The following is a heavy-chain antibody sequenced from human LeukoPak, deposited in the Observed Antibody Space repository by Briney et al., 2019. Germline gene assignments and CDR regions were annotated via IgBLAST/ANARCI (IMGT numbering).Heavy chain of an antibody. J-gene: IGHJ4*02. CDR3: ARGRFQWLVLEGRCLHFDY. V-gene: IGHV4-30-2*01. D-gene: IGHD6-19*01. CDR2: IYHSGST. Sequence: PSETLSLTCAVSGGSISSGGYSWSWIRQPPGKGLEWIGYIYHSGSTYYNPSLKSRVTISVDTSKNQFSLKLSSVTAADTAVYYCARGRFQWLVLEGRCLHFDYWGQGTLVTVSS. CDR1: GGSISSGGYS.